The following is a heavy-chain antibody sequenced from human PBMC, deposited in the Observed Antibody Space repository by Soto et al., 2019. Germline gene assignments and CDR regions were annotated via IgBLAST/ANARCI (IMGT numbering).Heavy chain of an antibody. Sequence: PSETLSLTCTVSGGSISSSGYYWSWIRQHPGKGLEWIGYIYYSGSTYYNPSLKSRVTISVDTSKNQFSLKLISVTAADTAKYFCAREGNLGRWLQPLDFWGQGTLVTSPQ. CDR2: IYYSGST. CDR3: AREGNLGRWLQPLDF. V-gene: IGHV4-31*03. CDR1: GGSISSSGYY. D-gene: IGHD5-12*01. J-gene: IGHJ4*02.